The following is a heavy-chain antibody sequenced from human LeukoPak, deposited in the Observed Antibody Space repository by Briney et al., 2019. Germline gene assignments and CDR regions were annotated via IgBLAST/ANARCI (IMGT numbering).Heavy chain of an antibody. CDR1: GFTFSSYA. Sequence: PGRSLRLSCAASGFTFSSYAMHWVRQAPGKGLEWVAVIWYGGSNKYYADSVKGRFTISRDNSKNTLYLQMNSLRAEDTAVYYCAKEDYSSSFDYWGQGTLVTVSS. V-gene: IGHV3-30*04. J-gene: IGHJ4*02. CDR2: IWYGGSNK. CDR3: AKEDYSSSFDY. D-gene: IGHD4-11*01.